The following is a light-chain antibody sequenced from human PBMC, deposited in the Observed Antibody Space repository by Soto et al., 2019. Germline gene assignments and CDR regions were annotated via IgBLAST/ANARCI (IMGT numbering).Light chain of an antibody. Sequence: DIVMTQSPLYLPVTPGEPASISCRSSQSLLHSRGYVYLDWYLQKPGQSPQLLIYLGSNRASGVPDRFSGSVSGSDFTLKISRVEAEDVGVYYCMQVMQFPMTFGGGTKVDIK. CDR3: MQVMQFPMT. J-gene: IGKJ4*01. CDR2: LGS. V-gene: IGKV2-28*01. CDR1: QSLLHSRGYVY.